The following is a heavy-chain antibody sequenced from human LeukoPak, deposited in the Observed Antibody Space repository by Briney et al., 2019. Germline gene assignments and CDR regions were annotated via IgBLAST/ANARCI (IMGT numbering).Heavy chain of an antibody. D-gene: IGHD3-10*01. CDR1: GYTFTSYA. Sequence: ASVKVSCKASGYTFTSYAMHWVRQAPGQRLEWMGWINAGNGNTKYSQKFQGRVTITRDTSASTAYMELSSLRSEDTAVYYCARDLGYYGSGSYVFDYWGQGTLVTVSS. CDR3: ARDLGYYGSGSYVFDY. V-gene: IGHV1-3*01. CDR2: INAGNGNT. J-gene: IGHJ4*02.